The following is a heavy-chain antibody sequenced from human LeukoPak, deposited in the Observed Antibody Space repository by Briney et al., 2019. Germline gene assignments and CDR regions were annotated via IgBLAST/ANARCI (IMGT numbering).Heavy chain of an antibody. D-gene: IGHD1-26*01. Sequence: GRSLRLSCAASGFTFSSYGMHRVRQAPGKGLEWVAVISYDGSNKYYADSVKGRFTISRDNSKNTLYLQMNSLRAEDTAVYYCAKELIVGAGDYWGQGTLVTVSS. CDR3: AKELIVGAGDY. CDR2: ISYDGSNK. J-gene: IGHJ4*02. V-gene: IGHV3-30*18. CDR1: GFTFSSYG.